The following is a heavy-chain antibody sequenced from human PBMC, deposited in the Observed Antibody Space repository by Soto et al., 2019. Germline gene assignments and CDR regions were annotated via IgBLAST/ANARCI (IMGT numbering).Heavy chain of an antibody. V-gene: IGHV4-31*03. CDR3: ARDRDYRIDY. J-gene: IGHJ4*02. Sequence: PSETLSLTCTVSGGSISSGGYYWSWIRQHPGKGLEWIGYIYYSGSTYYNPSLKSRVTISVDTSKNQFSLKLSSVTAADTAVYYRARDRDYRIDYWGQGTLVTVSS. CDR1: GGSISSGGYY. CDR2: IYYSGST. D-gene: IGHD4-17*01.